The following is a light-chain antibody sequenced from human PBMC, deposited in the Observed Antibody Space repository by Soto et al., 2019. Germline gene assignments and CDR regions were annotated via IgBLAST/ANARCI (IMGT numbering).Light chain of an antibody. J-gene: IGLJ2*01. Sequence: QSVLTQPPSVSAAPGQKVTISAPESSSNIGNNYVSWYQQLPGTAPKLLIYDNNKRPSGIPDRFSGSKSGTSATLGITGLQTGDEADYYCGTWDSSLSGGVFGGGTKLTVL. CDR2: DNN. CDR3: GTWDSSLSGGV. V-gene: IGLV1-51*01. CDR1: SSNIGNNY.